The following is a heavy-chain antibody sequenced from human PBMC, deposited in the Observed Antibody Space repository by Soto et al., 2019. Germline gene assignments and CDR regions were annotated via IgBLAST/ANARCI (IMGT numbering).Heavy chain of an antibody. V-gene: IGHV1-69*13. Sequence: GGSVKVYCKASGGTFSSYAISLVRQAPGQGLEWMGGTIPIFGTANYAQKFQGRVTITADESTSTAYMELSSLRSEDTAVYYCARSGTPGYCSGGSCYPGLLIGDFDYWGQGTLVTVSS. CDR2: TIPIFGTA. CDR1: GGTFSSYA. D-gene: IGHD2-15*01. J-gene: IGHJ4*02. CDR3: ARSGTPGYCSGGSCYPGLLIGDFDY.